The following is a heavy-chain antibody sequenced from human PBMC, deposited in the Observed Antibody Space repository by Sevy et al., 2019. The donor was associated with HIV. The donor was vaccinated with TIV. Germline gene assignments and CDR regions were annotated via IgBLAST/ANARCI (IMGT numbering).Heavy chain of an antibody. J-gene: IGHJ4*02. V-gene: IGHV3-7*01. Sequence: GGSLRLSCAASGFTLSNYWMSWVRQAPGKGLEWVANIKQDGSDKYYVDSVKGRFTISRDNAKNSLYLQMNSLRAEDTAVYYCARDLFSGSYYENYWGQGTLVTVSS. CDR2: IKQDGSDK. D-gene: IGHD1-26*01. CDR3: ARDLFSGSYYENY. CDR1: GFTLSNYW.